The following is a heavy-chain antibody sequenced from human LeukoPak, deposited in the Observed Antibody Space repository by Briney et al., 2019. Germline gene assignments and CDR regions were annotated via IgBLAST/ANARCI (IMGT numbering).Heavy chain of an antibody. D-gene: IGHD3-10*01. Sequence: PGGSLRLSCAASGFTFSSYSMAWVRQAPGKGLEWVSVISVSGGATYYADSVKGRFTISRDNSKNTLYLQMNSLRAEDTAVYYCARAAMARGVDYFDSWGQGTLVTVSS. CDR1: GFTFSSYS. V-gene: IGHV3-23*01. CDR2: ISVSGGAT. CDR3: ARAAMARGVDYFDS. J-gene: IGHJ4*02.